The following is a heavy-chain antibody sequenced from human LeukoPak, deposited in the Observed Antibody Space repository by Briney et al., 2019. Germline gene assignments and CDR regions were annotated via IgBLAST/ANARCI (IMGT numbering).Heavy chain of an antibody. CDR3: ARGRPHGNDY. CDR1: GFTFSSYA. D-gene: IGHD4-23*01. Sequence: QAGGSLRLSCVASGFTFSSYAINWVRQAPGKGLEWVSGTSGSGGRTYYADSVKGRFTISRDNAKNSLYLQMNSLRAEDTALYYCARGRPHGNDYWGQGTLVTVSS. CDR2: TSGSGGRT. V-gene: IGHV3-23*01. J-gene: IGHJ4*02.